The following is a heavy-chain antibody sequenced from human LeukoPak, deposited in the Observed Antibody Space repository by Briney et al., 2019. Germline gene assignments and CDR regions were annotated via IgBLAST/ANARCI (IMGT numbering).Heavy chain of an antibody. J-gene: IGHJ3*02. CDR2: IKQDGSEK. D-gene: IGHD3-3*01. CDR1: GFTFSSYW. V-gene: IGHV3-7*01. Sequence: GGSLRLSCAASGFTFSSYWMSWVRQAPGKGLEWVANIKQDGSEKYYVDSVKGRFTISRDNAKNSLYLQMNSLRAEDTAVYYCAGLTIFGLGAFDIWGQGTMVTVSS. CDR3: AGLTIFGLGAFDI.